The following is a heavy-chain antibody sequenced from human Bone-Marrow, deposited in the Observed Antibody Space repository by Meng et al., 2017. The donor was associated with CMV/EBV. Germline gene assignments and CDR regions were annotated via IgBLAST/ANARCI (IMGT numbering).Heavy chain of an antibody. V-gene: IGHV4-39*07. CDR3: ARVKVVPTAIGGKIDY. J-gene: IGHJ4*02. Sequence: SETLSLTCTVSGGSISSGSYYWGWILQPPGKGLEWIAHIYYSGYTYYNPSLKSRITTSVGTSKNQFSLKLSSVTAADTAVYYCARVKVVPTAIGGKIDYWGQGTLVTVSS. CDR2: IYYSGYT. CDR1: GGSISSGSYY. D-gene: IGHD2-2*02.